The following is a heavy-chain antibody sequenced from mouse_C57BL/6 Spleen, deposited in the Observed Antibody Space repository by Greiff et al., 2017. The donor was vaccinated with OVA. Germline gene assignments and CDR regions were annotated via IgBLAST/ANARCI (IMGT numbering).Heavy chain of an antibody. V-gene: IGHV2-9-1*01. CDR2: IWTGGGT. CDR1: GFSLTSYA. Sequence: VKLVESGPGLVAPSQSLSITCTVSGFSLTSYAISWVRQPPGKGLEWLGVIWTGGGTNYNSALKSRLSISKDNSKSQVFLKMNSLQTDDTARYYCARIRAYGTVYAMDYWGQGTSVTVSS. J-gene: IGHJ4*01. D-gene: IGHD1-1*01. CDR3: ARIRAYGTVYAMDY.